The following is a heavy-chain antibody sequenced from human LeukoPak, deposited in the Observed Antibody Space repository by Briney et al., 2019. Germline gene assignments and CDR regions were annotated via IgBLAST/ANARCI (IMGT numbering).Heavy chain of an antibody. CDR3: ASGYCSGGSCPGQDY. J-gene: IGHJ4*02. Sequence: SVKVSCKASGYTFTGYYIHWVRQAPGQGLEWMGGIIPIFGTANYAQKFQGRVTITADESTSTAYMELSSLRSEDTAVYYCASGYCSGGSCPGQDYWGQGTLVTVSS. V-gene: IGHV1-69*13. CDR2: IIPIFGTA. CDR1: GYTFTGYY. D-gene: IGHD2-15*01.